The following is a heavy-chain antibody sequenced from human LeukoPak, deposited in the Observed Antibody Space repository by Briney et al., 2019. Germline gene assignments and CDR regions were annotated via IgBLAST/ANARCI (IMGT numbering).Heavy chain of an antibody. CDR2: INSDGSST. D-gene: IGHD2-2*01. J-gene: IGHJ4*02. V-gene: IGHV3-74*01. CDR3: ARDHHCTSNSCYVSDY. Sequence: GGSLRLSCAASGFTFSSYWMHWVRQVPGKGLVWVSRINSDGSSTSYADSVKGRFTISRDNAKNTLYLQMNSLRVEDTAVYYCARDHHCTSNSCYVSDYWGQGTLLTVSS. CDR1: GFTFSSYW.